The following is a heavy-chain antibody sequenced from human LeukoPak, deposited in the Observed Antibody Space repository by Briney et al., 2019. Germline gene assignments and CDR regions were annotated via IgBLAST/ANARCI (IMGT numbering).Heavy chain of an antibody. J-gene: IGHJ3*02. Sequence: SVKVSCKASGGTFSSYAISWVRQAPGQGLEWMERIIPILGIANYAQKFQGRVTITADKSTSTAYMELSSLRSEDTAVYYCARRSAGTGYYDSSGYPHDAFDIWGQGTMVTVSS. D-gene: IGHD3-22*01. V-gene: IGHV1-69*04. CDR3: ARRSAGTGYYDSSGYPHDAFDI. CDR2: IIPILGIA. CDR1: GGTFSSYA.